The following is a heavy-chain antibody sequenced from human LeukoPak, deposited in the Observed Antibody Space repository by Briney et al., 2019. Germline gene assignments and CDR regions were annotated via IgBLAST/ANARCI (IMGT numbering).Heavy chain of an antibody. CDR3: ARWHIEVGHWFDP. J-gene: IGHJ5*02. CDR2: IYTSGST. CDR1: GGSISSGSYY. V-gene: IGHV4-61*02. D-gene: IGHD3-16*01. Sequence: SETLSLTCTVSGGSISSGSYYWSWIRQPAGKGLEWIGRIYTSGSTNYNPSLKSRVTISVDTSKYQFSLKLSSVTAADTAVYYCARWHIEVGHWFDPWGQGTLVTVSS.